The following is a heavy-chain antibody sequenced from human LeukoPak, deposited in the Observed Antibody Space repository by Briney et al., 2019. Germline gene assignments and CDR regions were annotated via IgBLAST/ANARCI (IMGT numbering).Heavy chain of an antibody. CDR3: ARVGLAYCGGDCYPAPFFDY. J-gene: IGHJ4*02. CDR2: INPSGGST. Sequence: ASVKVSCKASGYIFTSYFMHWVRQAPGQGLEWMGLINPSGGSTRYAQKFQGRVTMTRDMSTSTVYMELSSLRSEDTAVYYCARVGLAYCGGDCYPAPFFDYWGQGTLVTVSS. CDR1: GYIFTSYF. V-gene: IGHV1-46*01. D-gene: IGHD2-21*02.